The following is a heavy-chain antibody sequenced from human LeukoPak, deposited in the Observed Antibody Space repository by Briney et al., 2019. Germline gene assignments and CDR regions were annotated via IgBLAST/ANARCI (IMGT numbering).Heavy chain of an antibody. J-gene: IGHJ4*02. CDR1: GFTFSRYW. V-gene: IGHV3-23*01. CDR2: ISGSGGTT. Sequence: GESLRLSCAASGFTFSRYWIHWVRQAPGKGLEWVSTISGSGGTTYYADSVKGRFTISRDNSKNTLYLQMNSLRAEDTAVYYCARARGEYYYDSSGYFDYWGQGTLVTVSS. CDR3: ARARGEYYYDSSGYFDY. D-gene: IGHD3-22*01.